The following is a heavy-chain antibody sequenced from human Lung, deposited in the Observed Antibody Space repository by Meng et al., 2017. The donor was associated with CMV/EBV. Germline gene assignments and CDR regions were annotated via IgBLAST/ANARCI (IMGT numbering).Heavy chain of an antibody. CDR2: IYSGGQT. Sequence: GSLRLXCSVSGASISSGTRYWGWIRQPPGKGLEWIGSIYSGGQTFYSPSLRSRVTLAVDRTKNQFSLKMTSVTAADTAVYFCAKFPDRRDTGFWCRGALVTVSS. D-gene: IGHD1-14*01. J-gene: IGHJ4*02. V-gene: IGHV4-39*01. CDR1: GASISSGTRY. CDR3: AKFPDRRDTGF.